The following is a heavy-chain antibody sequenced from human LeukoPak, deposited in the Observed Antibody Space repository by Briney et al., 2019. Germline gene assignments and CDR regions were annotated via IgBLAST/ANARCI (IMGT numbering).Heavy chain of an antibody. CDR2: ISSSSSYI. V-gene: IGHV3-21*01. D-gene: IGHD3-10*01. J-gene: IGHJ4*02. Sequence: GGSLRLSCAASGFTFSSYSMNWVRQAPGKGLEWVSSISSSSSYIYYADSVKGRFTISRDNAKNSLYLQMNSLRAEDTAVYYCARDTHNYPLHYYGSGSYDYWGQGTLVTVSS. CDR1: GFTFSSYS. CDR3: ARDTHNYPLHYYGSGSYDY.